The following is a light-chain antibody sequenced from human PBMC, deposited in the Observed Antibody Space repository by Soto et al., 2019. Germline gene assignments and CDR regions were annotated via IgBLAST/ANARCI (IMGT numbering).Light chain of an antibody. CDR1: QSISSTY. Sequence: EIVLTQSPGTLSLSPGERATLSCRASQSISSTYLAWYRQKPGQAPRLLIYAASSRATGIPDRFSGSGSGTDFTLTISRLEPEDFAVYFCQQYYASSLTFGQVTRVEIK. J-gene: IGKJ1*01. V-gene: IGKV3-20*01. CDR3: QQYYASSLT. CDR2: AAS.